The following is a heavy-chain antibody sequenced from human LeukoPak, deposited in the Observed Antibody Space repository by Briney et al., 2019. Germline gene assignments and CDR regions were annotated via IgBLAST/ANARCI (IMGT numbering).Heavy chain of an antibody. V-gene: IGHV3-23*01. Sequence: GGSLRLSCAASGFTFSSYAMSWVRQAPGKGLEWVSAISGSGGSTYYADSVKGRFTISRDNSKNTLYPQMNSLRAEDTAVYYCATVAAAGTRRTPYFDYWGQGTLVTVSS. CDR3: ATVAAAGTRRTPYFDY. J-gene: IGHJ4*02. CDR2: ISGSGGST. CDR1: GFTFSSYA. D-gene: IGHD6-13*01.